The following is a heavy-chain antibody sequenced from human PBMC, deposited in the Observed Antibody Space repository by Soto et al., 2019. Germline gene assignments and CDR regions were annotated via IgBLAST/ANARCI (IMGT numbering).Heavy chain of an antibody. CDR1: GFSLSTSGAG. V-gene: IGHV2-5*02. CDR3: AHSTYYYDSSGRDFDY. J-gene: IGHJ4*02. Sequence: QITLKESGPTLVKPTQTLTLTCTFSGFSLSTSGAGVGWIRQPPGKALEWLALIYWDDDKRYSPSLKSRLTITKDTSKNQVVLTMTNMDPVDTATYYCAHSTYYYDSSGRDFDYWGQGTLVTVSS. D-gene: IGHD3-22*01. CDR2: IYWDDDK.